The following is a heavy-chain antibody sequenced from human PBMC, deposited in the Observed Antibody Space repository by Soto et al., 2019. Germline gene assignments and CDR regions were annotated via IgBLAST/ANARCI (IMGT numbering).Heavy chain of an antibody. CDR1: GYTFTGYG. CDR3: ARTLWFGELWDFDY. CDR2: ISAYNGNT. Sequence: ASVKVSCKASGYTFTGYGISWVRQAPGQGLEWMGWISAYNGNTNYAQKLQGRVTMTTDTSTSTAYMELRSLRSDDTAVYYCARTLWFGELWDFDYWGQGTLVTVSS. V-gene: IGHV1-18*04. D-gene: IGHD3-10*01. J-gene: IGHJ4*02.